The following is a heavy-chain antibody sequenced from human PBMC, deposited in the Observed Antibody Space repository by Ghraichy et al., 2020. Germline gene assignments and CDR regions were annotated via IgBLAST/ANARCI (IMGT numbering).Heavy chain of an antibody. CDR1: GYTFTTFG. CDR3: ARARSGSYPNEGFDY. D-gene: IGHD1-26*01. J-gene: IGHJ4*02. Sequence: SVKVSCKASGYTFTTFGISWVRQAPGQGLEWMGWISVYNGNTKYAQKFQGRVTMTTDTSTSTAYMDLRSLESDDTAVYYCARARSGSYPNEGFDYWGQGTLVTVSS. CDR2: ISVYNGNT. V-gene: IGHV1-18*04.